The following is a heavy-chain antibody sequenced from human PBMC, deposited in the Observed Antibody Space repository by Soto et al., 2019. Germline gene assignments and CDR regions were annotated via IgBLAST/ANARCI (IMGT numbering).Heavy chain of an antibody. Sequence: EVQLVESGGGLVQPGGSLRLSCAASGFTFSTYWMYWVRQAPGKGLVWVSRINSDGSSTSYADSVKGRFTISRDNAKITLYLQMNSLRAEDTAVYYCAREKGATRVDYWGPGTLVTVSS. CDR1: GFTFSTYW. CDR3: AREKGATRVDY. CDR2: INSDGSST. J-gene: IGHJ4*02. D-gene: IGHD1-26*01. V-gene: IGHV3-74*01.